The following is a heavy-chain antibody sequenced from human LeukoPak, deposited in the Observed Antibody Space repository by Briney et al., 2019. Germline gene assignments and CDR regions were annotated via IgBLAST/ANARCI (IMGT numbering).Heavy chain of an antibody. D-gene: IGHD1-14*01. CDR2: ISGTSSTI. CDR1: GFTLSSYA. J-gene: IGHJ3*02. CDR3: ARDPRRHRGAFDI. V-gene: IGHV3-48*01. Sequence: GGSLRLSCAASGFTLSSYAMSWVRQGPGKGLEWVSYISGTSSTIYYADSVKGRFTISRDNAKNSLYLQINSLRAEDTAVYYCARDPRRHRGAFDIWGQGTMVTVSS.